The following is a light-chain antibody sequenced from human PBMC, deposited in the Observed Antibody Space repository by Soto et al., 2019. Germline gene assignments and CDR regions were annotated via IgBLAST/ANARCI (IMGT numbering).Light chain of an antibody. Sequence: EIVLTQSPATLSLSPGERATLSCRASQCVSIYLAWYQQKPCQAPRLLIYDASNRATGIPARFSGSGSGTDFTLTISSLEPEDFAVYYCQQRSNWPGITFGPGTKVDIK. J-gene: IGKJ3*01. CDR2: DAS. V-gene: IGKV3-11*01. CDR3: QQRSNWPGIT. CDR1: QCVSIY.